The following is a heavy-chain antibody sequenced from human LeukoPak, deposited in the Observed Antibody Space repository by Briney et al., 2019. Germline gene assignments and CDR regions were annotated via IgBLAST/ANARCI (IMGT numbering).Heavy chain of an antibody. V-gene: IGHV4-59*01. CDR1: GGSISGYY. D-gene: IGHD3-22*01. CDR3: ARYYADVNGYYYYYDY. J-gene: IGHJ4*02. CDR2: ISYSGNT. Sequence: PSETLSLTCTVSGGSISGYYWSWIRQPPGKGLEWIGYISYSGNTNYNPSLKSRVTISVDKSMNHFSLRLTSVTTADTAVYYCARYYADVNGYYYYYDYWGQGTLVTVSS.